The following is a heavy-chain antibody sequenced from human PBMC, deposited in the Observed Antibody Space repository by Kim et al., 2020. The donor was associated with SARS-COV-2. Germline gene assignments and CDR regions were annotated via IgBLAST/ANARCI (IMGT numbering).Heavy chain of an antibody. J-gene: IGHJ5*02. Sequence: SETLSLTCTVSGGSISSGGYYWSWIRQHPGKGLEWIGYIYYSGSTYYNPSLKSRVTISVDTSKNQFSLKLSSVTAADTAVYYCARERPSIVGASSGWFDPWGQGTLVTVSS. CDR3: ARERPSIVGASSGWFDP. D-gene: IGHD1-26*01. CDR2: IYYSGST. V-gene: IGHV4-31*03. CDR1: GGSISSGGYY.